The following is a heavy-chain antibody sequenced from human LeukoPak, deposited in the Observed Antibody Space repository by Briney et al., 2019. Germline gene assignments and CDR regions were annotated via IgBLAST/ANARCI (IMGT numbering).Heavy chain of an antibody. J-gene: IGHJ4*02. D-gene: IGHD1-26*01. CDR1: GFTFSSYS. Sequence: GGSLRLSCAASGFTFSSYSMNWVRQAPGKGLEWVSYISSSSSTIYYADSVKGRFTISRDNAKNSLYLQMNSLRAEDTAVYYCARVGGSYRDDYWGQGTLATVSS. V-gene: IGHV3-48*04. CDR2: ISSSSSTI. CDR3: ARVGGSYRDDY.